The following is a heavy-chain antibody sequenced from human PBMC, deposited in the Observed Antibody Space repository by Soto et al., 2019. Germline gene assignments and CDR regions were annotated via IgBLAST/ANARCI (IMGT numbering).Heavy chain of an antibody. CDR1: GFTFSSYA. V-gene: IGHV3-30-3*01. Sequence: GGSLRLSCAASGFTFSSYAMHWVRQAPGKGLEWVAVISYDGSNKYYADSVKGRFTISRDNSKNTLYLQMNSLRAEDTAVYYCARDCGSSWYYPLGVYYYYYGMDVWGQGTTVTVSS. CDR2: ISYDGSNK. CDR3: ARDCGSSWYYPLGVYYYYYGMDV. J-gene: IGHJ6*02. D-gene: IGHD6-13*01.